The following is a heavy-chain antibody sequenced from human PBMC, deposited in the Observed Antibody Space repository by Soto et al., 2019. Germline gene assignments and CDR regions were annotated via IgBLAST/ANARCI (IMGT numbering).Heavy chain of an antibody. D-gene: IGHD2-15*01. CDR1: GYTFISHA. CDR2: ISGYNGDT. J-gene: IGHJ5*02. CDR3: ARSKRYCRGGSCYWNWFDP. V-gene: IGHV1-18*01. Sequence: QVQLVQSGGEVKKPGASVKVSCKASGYTFISHAITWVRQAPGQGLEWMGWISGYNGDTNYAQDLQGRVTMTTDTSTSTAYMEMRSLRSDDRAVYYCARSKRYCRGGSCYWNWFDPWGQGTLVTVSS.